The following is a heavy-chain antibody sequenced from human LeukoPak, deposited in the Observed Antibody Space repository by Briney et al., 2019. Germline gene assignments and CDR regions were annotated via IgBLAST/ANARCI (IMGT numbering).Heavy chain of an antibody. V-gene: IGHV3-30-3*01. J-gene: IGHJ4*02. D-gene: IGHD1-26*01. CDR1: GFTFSSYA. CDR3: ASGVGATGPEYYFDY. CDR2: ISYDGSNK. Sequence: GSLRLSCAASGFTFSSYAMHWVRQAPGKGLEWVAVISYDGSNKYYADSVKGRFTISRDNSKNTLYLQMDSLRAEDTAVYYCASGVGATGPEYYFDYWGQGTLVTVSS.